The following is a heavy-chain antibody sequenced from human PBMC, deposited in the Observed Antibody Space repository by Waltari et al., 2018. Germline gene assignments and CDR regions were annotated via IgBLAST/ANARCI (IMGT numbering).Heavy chain of an antibody. D-gene: IGHD1-26*01. CDR3: TKAQYGYGGSYDWFDP. CDR1: GFPFADSA. CDR2: ISWNSDYR. V-gene: IGHV3-9*01. Sequence: EVYLVESGGALVQPGRSLRLSCAGAGFPFADSAMPWVRQAPGKGLEWVSGISWNSDYRGYADSVKGRFTISRDNGKNTVYLQMNSLRPEDTALYYCTKAQYGYGGSYDWFDPWGQGTLVTVSS. J-gene: IGHJ5*02.